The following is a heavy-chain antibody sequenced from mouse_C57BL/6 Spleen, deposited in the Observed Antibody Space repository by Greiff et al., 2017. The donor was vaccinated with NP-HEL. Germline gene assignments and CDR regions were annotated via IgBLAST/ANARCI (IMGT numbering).Heavy chain of an antibody. CDR1: GYTFTSYW. V-gene: IGHV1-5*01. Sequence: EVQLQQSGTVLARPGASVKMSCKTSGYTFTSYWMHWVKQRPGQGLEWIGAIYPGNSDTSYNQKFKGKAKLTAVTSASTAYMELSSLTNEDSAVYYCTSGDAGYLPFAYWGQGTLVTVSA. J-gene: IGHJ3*01. D-gene: IGHD2-3*01. CDR2: IYPGNSDT. CDR3: TSGDAGYLPFAY.